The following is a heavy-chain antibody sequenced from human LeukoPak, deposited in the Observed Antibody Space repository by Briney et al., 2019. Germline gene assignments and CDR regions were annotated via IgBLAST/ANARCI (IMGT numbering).Heavy chain of an antibody. CDR3: AKDRGNSYNTPRFDP. CDR2: ISGSGGST. CDR1: GFTFSSYA. V-gene: IGHV3-23*01. D-gene: IGHD3-3*01. Sequence: LTGGSLRLSCAASGFTFSSYAMSWVRQAPGKGLEWVSGISGSGGSTYYADSVKGRFTISRDNSKNTLYLQMNSLGAEETAVYYCAKDRGNSYNTPRFDPWGQGTLVTVSS. J-gene: IGHJ5*02.